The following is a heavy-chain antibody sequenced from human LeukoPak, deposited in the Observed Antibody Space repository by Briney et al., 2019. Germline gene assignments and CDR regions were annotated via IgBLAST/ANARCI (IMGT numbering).Heavy chain of an antibody. V-gene: IGHV4-4*07. CDR1: GGSISSYY. Sequence: SETLSLTCTVSGGSISSYYWSWIRQPAGKGLEWIGRIYTSGSTNYNPSLKSRVTISVDTSKNQFSLKLNSVTATDTAVYYCAIVAPSYYYDSSDYYYFDYWGQGTLVTVSS. J-gene: IGHJ4*02. CDR2: IYTSGST. CDR3: AIVAPSYYYDSSDYYYFDY. D-gene: IGHD3-22*01.